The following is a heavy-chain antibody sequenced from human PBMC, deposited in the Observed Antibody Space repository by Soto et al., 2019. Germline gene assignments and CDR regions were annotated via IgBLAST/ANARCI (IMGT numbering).Heavy chain of an antibody. D-gene: IGHD3-16*02. V-gene: IGHV3-23*01. CDR2: ISDSGDRT. CDR1: GFTLSMSA. J-gene: IGHJ3*01. CDR3: AKDRGIIVKAGDAFDV. Sequence: EVQFMESGGGLVQPGGSLRLSCASSGFTLSMSAVNWVRQAPGKGLEWVSYISDSGDRTYYADSVKGRFTISRDRSKNPVSLQMDSLRAEETAVYYCAKDRGIIVKAGDAFDVWGQGTKVTVSS.